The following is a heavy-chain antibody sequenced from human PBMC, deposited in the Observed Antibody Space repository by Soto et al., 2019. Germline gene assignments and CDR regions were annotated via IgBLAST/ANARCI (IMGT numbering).Heavy chain of an antibody. CDR2: ISGSGGST. CDR1: GFTFSSYA. CDR3: AQSYDSSDLFPYYYYGMDV. Sequence: LRLSCAASGFTFSSYAMSWVRQAPGKGLEWVSAISGSGGSTYYADSVKGRFTISRDNSKNTLYLQMNSLRAEDTAVYYCAQSYDSSDLFPYYYYGMDVWGQGTTVTVSS. V-gene: IGHV3-23*01. J-gene: IGHJ6*02. D-gene: IGHD3-22*01.